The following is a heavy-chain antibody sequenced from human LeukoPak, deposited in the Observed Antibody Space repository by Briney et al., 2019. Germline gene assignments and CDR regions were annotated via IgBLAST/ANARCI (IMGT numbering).Heavy chain of an antibody. Sequence: SETLSLTCNVSCGSISSGGHYWSWIRQRPGKGLEWMGYTYFTGSTYYNPSLQSRLIISADTSMTQFSLRLRSVTAADTAVYYCARVSFTYGPLDSWGPGILVTVSS. J-gene: IGHJ4*02. V-gene: IGHV4-31*03. CDR2: TYFTGST. CDR1: CGSISSGGHY. CDR3: ARVSFTYGPLDS. D-gene: IGHD4-17*01.